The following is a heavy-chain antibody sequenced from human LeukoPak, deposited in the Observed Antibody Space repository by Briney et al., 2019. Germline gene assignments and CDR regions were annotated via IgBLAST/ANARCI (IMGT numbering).Heavy chain of an antibody. V-gene: IGHV1-2*02. CDR3: ARVSDIVVVVAAI. Sequence: ASVKVSCKASGYTFTGYYMHWVRQAPGQGLEWMGWINPNSGGTNYAQKFQGRITMTRDTSISTAYMELSRLRSDDTAVYYCARVSDIVVVVAAIWGQGTMVTVSS. J-gene: IGHJ3*02. D-gene: IGHD2-15*01. CDR2: INPNSGGT. CDR1: GYTFTGYY.